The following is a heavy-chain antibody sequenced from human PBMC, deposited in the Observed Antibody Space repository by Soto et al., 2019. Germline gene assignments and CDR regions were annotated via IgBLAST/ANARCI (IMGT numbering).Heavy chain of an antibody. CDR2: IYYSGST. J-gene: IGHJ3*02. CDR3: ARLSELLDAFDI. V-gene: IGHV4-39*01. Sequence: QLQLQESGPGLVKPSETLSLTCTVSGGSISSSSYYWGWIRQPPGKGLEWIGSIYYSGSTYYNPSLKSRVTISVDTSKNQFSLKLSSVTAADTAVYYCARLSELLDAFDIWGQGTMVTVSS. CDR1: GGSISSSSYY. D-gene: IGHD1-26*01.